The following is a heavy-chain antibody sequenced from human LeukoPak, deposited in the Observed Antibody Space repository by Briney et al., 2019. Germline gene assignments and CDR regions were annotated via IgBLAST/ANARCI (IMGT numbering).Heavy chain of an antibody. CDR2: IYYSGST. CDR1: GGSISSYY. J-gene: IGHJ5*02. V-gene: IGHV4-59*12. Sequence: PSETLSLTCTVSGGSISSYYWSWIRQPPGKGLEWIGYIYYSGSTNYNPSLKSRVTISMHTSKNQFSLKLTSVTAADTAVYYCARENLEVVPAHWFDPWGQGTLVTVSS. D-gene: IGHD2-2*01. CDR3: ARENLEVVPAHWFDP.